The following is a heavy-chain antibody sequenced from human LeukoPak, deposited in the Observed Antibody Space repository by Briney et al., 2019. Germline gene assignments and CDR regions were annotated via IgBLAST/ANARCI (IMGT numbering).Heavy chain of an antibody. CDR3: ARDLLSLLVPDY. CDR2: ISSSSSYI. J-gene: IGHJ4*02. V-gene: IGHV3-21*01. D-gene: IGHD3-10*01. Sequence: PGGSLRLSCAASGFTFSSYSMNWVRQAPGKGLEWVSSISSSSSYIYYADSVKGRFTSSRDNAKNSLYLQMNSLRAEDTAVYYCARDLLSLLVPDYWGQGTLVTVSS. CDR1: GFTFSSYS.